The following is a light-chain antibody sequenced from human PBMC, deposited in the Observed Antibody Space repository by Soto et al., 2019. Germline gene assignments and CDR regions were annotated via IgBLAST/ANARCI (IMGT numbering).Light chain of an antibody. Sequence: QSALAQPASVSGSPGQSVTISCTGTSSDVGAYNSVSWYQQHPDKAPQLMIYKGTQRPSGVSNRFSGSTSGNAASLTISGFQAGDEADYFWCSSAPESTYVFGTGTKLTVL. J-gene: IGLJ1*01. CDR3: CSSAPESTYV. CDR1: SSDVGAYNS. CDR2: KGT. V-gene: IGLV2-23*01.